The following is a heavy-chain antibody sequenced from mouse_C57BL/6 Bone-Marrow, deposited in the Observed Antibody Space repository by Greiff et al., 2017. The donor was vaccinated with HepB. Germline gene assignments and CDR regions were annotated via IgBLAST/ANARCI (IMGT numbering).Heavy chain of an antibody. V-gene: IGHV1-69*01. D-gene: IGHD2-3*01. CDR3: ARGYYVFAY. Sequence: VQLQQPGAELVMPGASVKLSCKASGYTFTSYWMHWVKQRPGQGLEWIGEIDPSDSYTNYNQKFKGKSTLTVDKSSSTAYMQLSSLTSEDSAVYYCARGYYVFAYWGQGTLFTVSA. J-gene: IGHJ3*01. CDR2: IDPSDSYT. CDR1: GYTFTSYW.